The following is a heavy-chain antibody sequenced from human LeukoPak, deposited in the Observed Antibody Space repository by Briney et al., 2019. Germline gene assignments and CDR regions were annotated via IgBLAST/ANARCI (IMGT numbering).Heavy chain of an antibody. CDR3: AKDRARRLLWFGELRAEAFDI. J-gene: IGHJ3*02. V-gene: IGHV3-48*01. D-gene: IGHD3-10*01. Sequence: GGSLRLSCAASGFTFSSYIMNWVRQAPGKGLEWVSYISNTSTIYYADSVKGRFTISRDNSKNTLDLQMHSLRVEDTAVYHCAKDRARRLLWFGELRAEAFDIWGQGTMVTVSA. CDR2: ISNTSTI. CDR1: GFTFSSYI.